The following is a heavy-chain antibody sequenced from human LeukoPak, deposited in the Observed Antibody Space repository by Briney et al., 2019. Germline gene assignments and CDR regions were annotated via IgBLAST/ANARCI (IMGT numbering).Heavy chain of an antibody. CDR3: AADFTYYDSSGYYYSFDY. J-gene: IGHJ4*02. CDR2: IVVGSGNT. CDR1: GFTFTSSA. Sequence: SVKVSCKASGFTFTSSAVQWARQARGQRLEWIGWIVVGSGNTNYAQKFQERVTITRDMSTSTAYMELSSLRSEDTAVYYCAADFTYYDSSGYYYSFDYWGQGTLVTVSS. D-gene: IGHD3-22*01. V-gene: IGHV1-58*01.